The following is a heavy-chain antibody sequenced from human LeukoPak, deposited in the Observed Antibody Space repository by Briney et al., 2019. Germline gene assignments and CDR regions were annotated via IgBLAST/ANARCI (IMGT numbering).Heavy chain of an antibody. D-gene: IGHD3/OR15-3a*01. CDR3: ARRQVDWGSSFDY. J-gene: IGHJ4*02. CDR1: GFTFSSYG. Sequence: GGSLRLSCAASGFTFSSYGMHWVRQAPGKGLEWVAVIWYDGSNKYYADSVKGRFTISRDNSKNTLYLQMNSLRAEDTAVYYCARRQVDWGSSFDYWGQGTLVTVSS. V-gene: IGHV3-33*01. CDR2: IWYDGSNK.